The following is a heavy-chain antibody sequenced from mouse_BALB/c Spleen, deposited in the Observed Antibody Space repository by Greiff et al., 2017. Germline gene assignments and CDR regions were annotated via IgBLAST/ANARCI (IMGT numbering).Heavy chain of an antibody. CDR2: IYPGDGDT. D-gene: IGHD1-2*01. CDR3: ASAITTALDY. J-gene: IGHJ2*01. CDR1: GYAFSSSW. V-gene: IGHV1-82*01. Sequence: QVQLQQSGPELVKPGASVKISCKASGYAFSSSWMNWVKQRPGQGLEWIGRIYPGDGDTNYNGKFKGKATLTADKSSSTAYMQLSSLTSVDSAVYFCASAITTALDYWGQGTTLTVSS.